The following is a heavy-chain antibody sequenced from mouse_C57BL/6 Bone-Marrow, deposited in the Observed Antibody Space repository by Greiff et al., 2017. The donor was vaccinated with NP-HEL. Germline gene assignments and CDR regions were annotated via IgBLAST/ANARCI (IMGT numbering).Heavy chain of an antibody. CDR3: VGYDGYYSYYAMDY. CDR2: IRSKSNNYAT. Sequence: DVKLVESGGGLVQPKGSLKLSCAASGFSFNTYAMNWVRQAPGKGLEWVARIRSKSNNYATYYADSVKDRFTISRDDSESMLYLQMNNLKTEDTAMYYCVGYDGYYSYYAMDYWGQGTSVTVSS. CDR1: GFSFNTYA. V-gene: IGHV10-1*01. D-gene: IGHD2-3*01. J-gene: IGHJ4*01.